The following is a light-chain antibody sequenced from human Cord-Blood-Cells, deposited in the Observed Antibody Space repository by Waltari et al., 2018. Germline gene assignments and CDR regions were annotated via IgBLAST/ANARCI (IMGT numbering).Light chain of an antibody. CDR3: QSYDSSLSGVV. CDR1: SSTIGAGYD. J-gene: IGLJ2*01. V-gene: IGLV1-40*01. CDR2: GNS. Sequence: QSVLTQPPSVSGAPGPRVPISCTGSSSTIGAGYDVHWYQQLPGTAPKLLIYGNSNRPSGVPDRFSGSKSGTSASLAITGLQAEDEADYYCQSYDSSLSGVVFGGGTKLTVL.